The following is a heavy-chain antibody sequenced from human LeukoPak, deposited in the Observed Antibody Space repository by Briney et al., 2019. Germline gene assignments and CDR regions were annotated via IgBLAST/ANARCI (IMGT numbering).Heavy chain of an antibody. CDR2: INHSGST. V-gene: IGHV4-34*01. J-gene: IGHJ5*02. D-gene: IGHD3-10*01. CDR3: ARHRRFGGLGFDP. Sequence: PSETLSLTCAVYGGSFSGYYWSWIRQPPGKGLEWIGEINHSGSTNYNPSLKSRVTISVDTSKNQFSLKLSSVTAADTAVYYCARHRRFGGLGFDPWGQGTLVTVSS. CDR1: GGSFSGYY.